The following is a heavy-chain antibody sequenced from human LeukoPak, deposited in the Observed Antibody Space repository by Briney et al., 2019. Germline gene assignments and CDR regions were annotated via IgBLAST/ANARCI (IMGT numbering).Heavy chain of an antibody. Sequence: SETLSLTCTVPGGSISSGSYYWSWIRQPAGKGLEWIGRIYTSGSTNYNPSLKSRVTISVDTSKNQFSLELSSVTAADTAVYYCARVGLMTIDPWGQGTLVTVSS. CDR3: ARVGLMTIDP. V-gene: IGHV4-61*02. CDR1: GGSISSGSYY. CDR2: IYTSGST. J-gene: IGHJ5*02. D-gene: IGHD3-9*01.